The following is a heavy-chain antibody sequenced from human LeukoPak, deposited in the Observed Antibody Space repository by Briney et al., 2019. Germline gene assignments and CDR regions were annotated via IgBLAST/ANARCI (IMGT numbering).Heavy chain of an antibody. CDR2: IYYSGST. CDR1: GGSISSSSYY. CDR3: ARDSSGYYFDY. J-gene: IGHJ4*02. D-gene: IGHD3-22*01. Sequence: SETLSLTCTVSGGSISSSSYYWGWIRQPPGKGLEWIGSIYYSGSTYYNPSLKSRVTISVDTSKNQFSLKLSSATAADTAVYYCARDSSGYYFDYWGQGTLVTVSS. V-gene: IGHV4-39*01.